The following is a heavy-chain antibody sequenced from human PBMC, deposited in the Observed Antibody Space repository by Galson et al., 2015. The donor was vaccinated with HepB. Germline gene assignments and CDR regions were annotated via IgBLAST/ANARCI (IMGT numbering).Heavy chain of an antibody. D-gene: IGHD4-23*01. V-gene: IGHV3-23*01. CDR2: ISGTGGTI. J-gene: IGHJ5*02. Sequence: SLRLSCAASGFTFSNYNMHWVRQAPGKGLEWVSIISGTGGTIFYADSVKGRFTISRDNSKNTLYLQMNSLRAEDTAVYYCAKKPWTLVGNIFRDPWGQGTLVTVSS. CDR3: AKKPWTLVGNIFRDP. CDR1: GFTFSNYN.